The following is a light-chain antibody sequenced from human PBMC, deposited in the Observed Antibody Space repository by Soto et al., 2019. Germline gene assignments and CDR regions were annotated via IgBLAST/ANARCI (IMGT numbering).Light chain of an antibody. CDR3: QQYASSPRT. CDR1: QSVSSSY. J-gene: IGKJ1*01. Sequence: EIVLTQSPGTLSLSPGERATLSCRASQSVSSSYLAWYQQKPGQAPRLLIYGISSRATGIPDRFSGRGSGTDFTLTISRLEPEDFAVYYCQQYASSPRTFGQGTKVDI. V-gene: IGKV3-20*01. CDR2: GIS.